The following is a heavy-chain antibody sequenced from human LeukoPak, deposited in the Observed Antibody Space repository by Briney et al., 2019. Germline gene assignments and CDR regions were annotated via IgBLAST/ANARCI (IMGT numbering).Heavy chain of an antibody. J-gene: IGHJ4*02. V-gene: IGHV4-39*01. CDR3: ARRNYGDYVGFDY. Sequence: SETLSLTCTVSGGSISSSSYYWGWIRQPPGKGLEWIGSIYYSGSTSYNPSLNSRVTISVDTSKNQFSLKPSSVTAADTAVYFCARRNYGDYVGFDYWGQGTLVTVSS. CDR2: IYYSGST. D-gene: IGHD4-17*01. CDR1: GGSISSSSYY.